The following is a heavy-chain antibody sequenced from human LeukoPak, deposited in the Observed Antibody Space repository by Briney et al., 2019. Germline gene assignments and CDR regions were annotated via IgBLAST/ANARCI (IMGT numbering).Heavy chain of an antibody. V-gene: IGHV3-23*01. CDR1: VLRLREKV. CDR3: AKDRIAAAVHDAFDI. CDR2: ISGSGGST. D-gene: IGHD6-13*01. J-gene: IGHJ3*02. Sequence: GGSLRLPCVDSVLRLREKVISGVHPAPGKGLEWVSAISGSGGSTYYADSVKGRFTISRDNSKNTLYLQMNSLRAEDTAVYYCAKDRIAAAVHDAFDIWGQGTMVTVSS.